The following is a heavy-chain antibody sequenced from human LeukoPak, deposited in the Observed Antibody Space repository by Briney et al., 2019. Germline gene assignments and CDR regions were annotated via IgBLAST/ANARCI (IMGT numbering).Heavy chain of an antibody. CDR2: ISGSSNYI. Sequence: GGSLTLSCAASGFTFSTYTMNWVRQAPGKGLEWVSSISGSSNYIFYADSLKGRFTISRDNAKNSLYLQMNSLRAEDTALYYCARDAISLTGNGPDYWGQGTVVSVSS. CDR3: ARDAISLTGNGPDY. J-gene: IGHJ4*02. D-gene: IGHD1-20*01. V-gene: IGHV3-21*01. CDR1: GFTFSTYT.